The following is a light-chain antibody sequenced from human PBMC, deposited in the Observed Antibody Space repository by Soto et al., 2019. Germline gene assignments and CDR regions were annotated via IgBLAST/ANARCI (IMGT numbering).Light chain of an antibody. CDR1: SRHSSYI. CDR3: ETWAANTQV. V-gene: IGLV4-60*02. Sequence: QSVLTQSSSASASLGSSVKLTCTLSSRHSSYIIAWHQQQPGKAPRYLMKLEGSGSYNKGSGVPDRFSGSSSGADRYLTISNLQFEDEADYYCETWAANTQVFGGGTKLTVL. J-gene: IGLJ3*02. CDR2: LEGSGSY.